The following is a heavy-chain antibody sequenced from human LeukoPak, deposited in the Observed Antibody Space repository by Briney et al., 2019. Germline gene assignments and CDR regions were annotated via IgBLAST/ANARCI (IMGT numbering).Heavy chain of an antibody. J-gene: IGHJ6*03. CDR3: ARVARGDYYYYYMDV. D-gene: IGHD3-10*01. V-gene: IGHV3-74*01. CDR1: GFTFINAW. CDR2: INNDGSST. Sequence: GGSLRLSCAASGFTFINAWMHWVRQAPGKGLVWVSRINNDGSSTSYADSVQGRFTISRDNAKNTLYLQMNSLRAEDTALYYCARVARGDYYYYYMDVWGKGTTVTVSS.